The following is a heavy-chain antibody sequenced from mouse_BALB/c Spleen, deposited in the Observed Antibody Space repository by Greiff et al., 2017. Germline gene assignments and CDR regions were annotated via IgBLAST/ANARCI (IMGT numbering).Heavy chain of an antibody. CDR1: GYTFTSYW. D-gene: IGHD2-1*01. CDR3: TRSGGNYPMDY. J-gene: IGHJ4*01. V-gene: IGHV1-69*02. CDR2: IYPSDSYT. Sequence: QVQLQQPGAELVRPGASVKPSCKASGYTFTSYWINWVKQRPGQGLEWIGNIYPSDSYTNYNQKFKDKATLTVDKSSSTAYMQLSSPTSEDSAVYYCTRSGGNYPMDYWGQGTSVTVSS.